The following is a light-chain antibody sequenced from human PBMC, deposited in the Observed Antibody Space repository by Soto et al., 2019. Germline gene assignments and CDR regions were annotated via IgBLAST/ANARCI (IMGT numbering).Light chain of an antibody. CDR2: GTS. J-gene: IGKJ1*01. CDR3: QQYGSSPRT. V-gene: IGKV3-20*01. CDR1: QSVSSSY. Sequence: EIVLTQSPGTLSLSPGERATLSCRASQSVSSSYLAWYQQKPGQAPRLLTYGTSSRATDIPDRFSGSGSGTDFTLTISRLEPEDSAVYYCQQYGSSPRTFGQGTKVEIK.